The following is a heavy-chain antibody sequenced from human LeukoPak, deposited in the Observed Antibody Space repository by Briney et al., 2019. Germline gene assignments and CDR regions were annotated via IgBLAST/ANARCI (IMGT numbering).Heavy chain of an antibody. V-gene: IGHV3-21*01. CDR1: GFTFSSYS. CDR3: ARAVLDRNSSGYYLDY. D-gene: IGHD3-22*01. J-gene: IGHJ4*02. CDR2: ISSSSSYI. Sequence: GGSLRLSCAASGFTFSSYSMNWVRQAPGKGLEWVSSISSSSSYIYYADSVKGRFTISRDNAKNSLYLQMNSLRAEDTAVYYCARAVLDRNSSGYYLDYWGQGTLVTVSS.